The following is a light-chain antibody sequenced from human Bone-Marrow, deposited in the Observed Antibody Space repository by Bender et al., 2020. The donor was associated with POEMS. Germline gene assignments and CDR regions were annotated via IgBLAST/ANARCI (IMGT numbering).Light chain of an antibody. CDR1: SSDAGSYHL. CDR3: CSYAGDWV. V-gene: IGLV2-23*01. Sequence: QSALTQPASVSGSPGQSIAISCTGTSSDAGSYHLVSWYQQHPGKAPKLMIFEDSQRPSEIFSRFSGSNTGNAASLTVSGRQGGDEADFFCCSYAGDWVFGGGTKVTVL. CDR2: EDS. J-gene: IGLJ3*02.